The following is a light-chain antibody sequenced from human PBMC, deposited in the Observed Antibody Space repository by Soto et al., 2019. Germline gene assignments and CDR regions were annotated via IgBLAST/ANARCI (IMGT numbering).Light chain of an antibody. CDR3: QQYDTSPFT. CDR2: DAS. J-gene: IGKJ4*02. CDR1: QSVSSH. Sequence: EIVLTQSPVTLYVSPGERVTLSCRASQSVSSHLAWYRQRPGQPPSLLVYDASSRATGIPARFSGSGSGTEFALTVSSLQSEDFAVYYCQQYDTSPFTFGGGTRVEIE. V-gene: IGKV3-15*01.